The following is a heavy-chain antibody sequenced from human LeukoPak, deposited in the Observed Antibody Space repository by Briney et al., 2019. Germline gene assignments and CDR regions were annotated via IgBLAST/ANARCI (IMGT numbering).Heavy chain of an antibody. CDR1: GFTFSNYW. Sequence: GGSLRLSCAASGFTFSNYWMHWVRQAPGKGLEWVAIISYDGSHKYYADSVKGRFTISRDNSKNTLYLQMNSLRAEDTAVYYCAKSIEAPPDVYYFDYWGQGSLVTVSS. V-gene: IGHV3-30*18. CDR2: ISYDGSHK. CDR3: AKSIEAPPDVYYFDY. J-gene: IGHJ4*02. D-gene: IGHD6-6*01.